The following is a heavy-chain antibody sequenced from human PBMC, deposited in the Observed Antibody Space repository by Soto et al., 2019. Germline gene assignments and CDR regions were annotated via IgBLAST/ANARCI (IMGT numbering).Heavy chain of an antibody. V-gene: IGHV3-33*01. Sequence: GGSLRLSCAASGFTFSSYGMHWVRQAPGKGLEWVAVIWYDGSNKYYADSVKGRFTISRDNSKNTLYLQMNSLRAEDTAVYYCARDRADLYYYMDVWGKGTTVTVSS. CDR2: IWYDGSNK. CDR3: ARDRADLYYYMDV. D-gene: IGHD3-10*01. CDR1: GFTFSSYG. J-gene: IGHJ6*03.